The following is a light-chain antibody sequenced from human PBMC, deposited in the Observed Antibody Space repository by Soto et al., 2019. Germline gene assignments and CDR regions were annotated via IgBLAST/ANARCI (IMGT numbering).Light chain of an antibody. CDR1: SSDVGSYNL. J-gene: IGLJ3*02. CDR2: EVR. Sequence: QSALTQPASVSGSLGQSITISCTGTSSDVGSYNLVSWYQQHPGKAPKLMIYEVRKRPSGVSNHISGSKSGNTASLTISGLQAEGEADYYCCSYAGTSTWVFGGGTQLTVL. V-gene: IGLV2-23*02. CDR3: CSYAGTSTWV.